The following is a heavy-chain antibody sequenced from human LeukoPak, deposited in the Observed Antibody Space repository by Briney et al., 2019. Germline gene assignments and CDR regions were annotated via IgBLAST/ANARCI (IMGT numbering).Heavy chain of an antibody. CDR3: ARGTQKLGSRGSFDY. Sequence: SETLSLTCTVSGGSISSSSYYWGWIRQPPGKGLQWIGSIYYTGTTYYNPSLKSRVTMSVDTSKNQFSLKLSSVTAADTAVYYCARGTQKLGSRGSFDYWGQGTLVTVSS. V-gene: IGHV4-39*01. CDR2: IYYTGTT. D-gene: IGHD6-13*01. CDR1: GGSISSSSYY. J-gene: IGHJ4*02.